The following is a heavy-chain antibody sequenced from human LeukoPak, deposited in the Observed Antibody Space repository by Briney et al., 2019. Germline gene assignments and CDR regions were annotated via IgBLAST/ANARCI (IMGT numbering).Heavy chain of an antibody. CDR1: GGSISSSSYY. Sequence: SETLSLTCTVSGGSISSSSYYWGRIRQPPGKGLEWIGSIYYSGSTYYNPSLKSRVTISVDTSKNQFSLKLSSVTAADTAVYYCARGLKYSSSSRPYYYYYYYMDVWGKGTTVTVSS. J-gene: IGHJ6*03. CDR2: IYYSGST. D-gene: IGHD6-6*01. CDR3: ARGLKYSSSSRPYYYYYYYMDV. V-gene: IGHV4-39*01.